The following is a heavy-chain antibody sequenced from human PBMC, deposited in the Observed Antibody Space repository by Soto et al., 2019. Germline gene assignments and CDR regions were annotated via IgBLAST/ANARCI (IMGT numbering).Heavy chain of an antibody. J-gene: IGHJ4*02. CDR3: ARDRSPVLFCTNGVCLSPYLAF. V-gene: IGHV6-1*01. CDR1: GDSVSSDSAA. CDR2: TYYRSKWYN. D-gene: IGHD2-8*01. Sequence: SQTLSLTCAISGDSVSSDSAAWNWIRQSPSRGLEWLERTYYRSKWYNEYAESVESRITINPDTSRYQFSLQLNSVTPEDRAVYYCARDRSPVLFCTNGVCLSPYLAFWGQGTPVTVSS.